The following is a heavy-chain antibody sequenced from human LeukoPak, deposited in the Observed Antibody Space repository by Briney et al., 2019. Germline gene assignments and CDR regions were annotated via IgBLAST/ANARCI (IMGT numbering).Heavy chain of an antibody. J-gene: IGHJ5*02. CDR1: GASISSGAYD. CDR2: IFLSGTT. D-gene: IGHD4-17*01. Sequence: SQTLSLTCTVSGASISSGAYDWIWIRQCPGKGLEWIGHIFLSGTTFFNPSLRSRLTISAHMSKNQFSLTLTSVTAADTAVYYCARGGTISNDWGDYNWVDPWGQGTLVTVSS. V-gene: IGHV4-31*03. CDR3: ARGGTISNDWGDYNWVDP.